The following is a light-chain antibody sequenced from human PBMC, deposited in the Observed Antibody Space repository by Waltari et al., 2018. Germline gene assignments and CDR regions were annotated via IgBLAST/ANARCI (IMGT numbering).Light chain of an antibody. CDR3: QSFDNMLSGGVV. CDR1: TFNIRAGHD. Sequence: QSVLTQPPSVSGSPGPRVPISCSGRTFNIRAGHDAHRSQHLPETAPKLPIYGNNNRPSGVPDRFSGSKSGTSASLAITGLQADDEADYFCQSFDNMLSGGVVFGGGTKLAVL. CDR2: GNN. J-gene: IGLJ2*01. V-gene: IGLV1-40*01.